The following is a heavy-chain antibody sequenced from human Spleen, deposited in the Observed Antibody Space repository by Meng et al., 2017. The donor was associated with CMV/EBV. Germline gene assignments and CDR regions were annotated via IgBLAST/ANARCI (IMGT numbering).Heavy chain of an antibody. J-gene: IGHJ4*02. V-gene: IGHV1-2*02. Sequence: ASVKVSCKASGYTFTGYYMHWVRQAPGQGLEWVGWINPNSGGTNYAQKFQGRVTMTRDTSISTAYMELSRLRSDDTAVYYCARDSGLKIAMVRGVGIDYWGQGTLVTVSS. CDR3: ARDSGLKIAMVRGVGIDY. CDR2: INPNSGGT. CDR1: GYTFTGYY. D-gene: IGHD3-10*01.